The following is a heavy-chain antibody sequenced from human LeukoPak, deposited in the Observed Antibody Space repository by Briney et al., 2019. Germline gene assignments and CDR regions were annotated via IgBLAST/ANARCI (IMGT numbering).Heavy chain of an antibody. V-gene: IGHV1-46*01. D-gene: IGHD3-3*01. Sequence: ASVKVSCKASGYTFTSYYMHWVRQAPGQGLEWMGIINPSGGSTSYAQKFQGRVTMTRNTSISTAYMELSSLRSEDTAVYYCARGLTSYYDFWRGPRGWFDPWGQGTLVTVSS. CDR1: GYTFTSYY. J-gene: IGHJ5*02. CDR3: ARGLTSYYDFWRGPRGWFDP. CDR2: INPSGGST.